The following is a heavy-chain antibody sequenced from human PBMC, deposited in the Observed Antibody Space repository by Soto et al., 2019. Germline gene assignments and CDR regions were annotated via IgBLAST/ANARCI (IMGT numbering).Heavy chain of an antibody. CDR2: IIPILGIA. Sequence: ASVKVSCKASGGTFSSYTISWVRQAPGQGLEWMGRIIPILGIANYAQKFQGRVTITADKSTSTAYMELSSLRSEDTAVYYCARDLQLVPIRAFDIWGQGTMVTVSS. J-gene: IGHJ3*02. D-gene: IGHD6-13*01. V-gene: IGHV1-69*04. CDR3: ARDLQLVPIRAFDI. CDR1: GGTFSSYT.